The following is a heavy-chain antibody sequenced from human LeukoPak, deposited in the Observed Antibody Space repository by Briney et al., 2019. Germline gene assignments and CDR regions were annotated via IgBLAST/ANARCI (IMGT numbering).Heavy chain of an antibody. CDR2: ISSSGSTI. CDR3: ARDVESGSYYPYFDY. V-gene: IGHV3-48*04. Sequence: PGGSLRLSCTASGFIFSAYGMHWVRQAPGKGLEWVSYISSSGSTIYYADSVKGRFTISRDNAKNSLYLQMNSLRAEDTAVYYCARDVESGSYYPYFDYWGQGTLVTVSS. J-gene: IGHJ4*02. CDR1: GFIFSAYG. D-gene: IGHD1-26*01.